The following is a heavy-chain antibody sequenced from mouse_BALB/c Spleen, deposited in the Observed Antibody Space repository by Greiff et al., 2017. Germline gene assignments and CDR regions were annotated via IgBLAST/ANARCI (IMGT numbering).Heavy chain of an antibody. V-gene: IGHV2-2*02. CDR3: ASIYYDYDAYDMDY. CDR1: GFSLTSYG. Sequence: QVQLQQSGPGLVQPSQSLSITCTVSGFSLTSYGVHWVRQSPGKGLEWLGVIWSGGSTDYNADFISRLSLSKDNSKSQVFFKMNSLQANDTAIYNCASIYYDYDAYDMDYWGQGTSVTVSS. CDR2: IWSGGST. D-gene: IGHD2-4*01. J-gene: IGHJ4*01.